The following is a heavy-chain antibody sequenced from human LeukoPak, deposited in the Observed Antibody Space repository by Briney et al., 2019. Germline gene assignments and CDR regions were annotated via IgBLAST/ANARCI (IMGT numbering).Heavy chain of an antibody. Sequence: ASVKVSCKASGGTFSSYAISWVLQAPGQGLEWMGGIIPIFGTANYAQKFQGRVTITTDESTSTAYMELSSLRSEDTAVYYCARAPTSRDGYNSEFDYWGQGTLVTVSS. V-gene: IGHV1-69*05. J-gene: IGHJ4*02. CDR1: GGTFSSYA. CDR2: IIPIFGTA. D-gene: IGHD5-24*01. CDR3: ARAPTSRDGYNSEFDY.